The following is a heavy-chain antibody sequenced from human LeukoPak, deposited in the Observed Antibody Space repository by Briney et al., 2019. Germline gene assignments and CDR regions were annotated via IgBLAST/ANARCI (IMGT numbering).Heavy chain of an antibody. CDR3: ARGTTVTYYYYYYMDV. D-gene: IGHD4-17*01. V-gene: IGHV3-7*04. Sequence: DSVKGRFTISRDNAKNSLYLQMNSLRAEDTAVYYCARGTTVTYYYYYYMDVWGKGTTVTVSS. J-gene: IGHJ6*03.